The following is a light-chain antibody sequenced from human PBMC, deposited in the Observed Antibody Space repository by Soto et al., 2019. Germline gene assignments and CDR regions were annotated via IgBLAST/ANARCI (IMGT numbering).Light chain of an antibody. CDR3: CSYAGRSWV. J-gene: IGLJ3*02. V-gene: IGLV2-11*01. CDR2: DVS. Sequence: QSALTQPRSVSGSPGQSVTISCTGTSSDVGGYNYVSWYQQHPGKAPKLMIYDVSKGPSGVPDRFSGSKSGNTASLTISGLQAEDEADYYFCSYAGRSWVFGGGTKLTVL. CDR1: SSDVGGYNY.